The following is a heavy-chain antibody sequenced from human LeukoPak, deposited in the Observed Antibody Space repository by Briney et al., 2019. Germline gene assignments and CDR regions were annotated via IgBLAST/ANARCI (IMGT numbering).Heavy chain of an antibody. Sequence: PSETLSLTCAVYGGSFSGFYWSWIRQPPGKGLKWIGEINHSASTNYNPSLKSRVTISADKSKNQLSLRLSSVTAADTAMYYCARVKERTFDYWGQGTLVTVSS. J-gene: IGHJ4*02. CDR1: GGSFSGFY. CDR2: INHSAST. CDR3: ARVKERTFDY. V-gene: IGHV4-34*01. D-gene: IGHD1/OR15-1a*01.